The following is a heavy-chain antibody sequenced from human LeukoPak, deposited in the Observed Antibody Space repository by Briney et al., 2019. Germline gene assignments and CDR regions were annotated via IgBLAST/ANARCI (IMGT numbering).Heavy chain of an antibody. V-gene: IGHV4-59*01. Sequence: PSGTLSLTCPVSGVSISSNYWSGIRPPPGKGREGIGYIYYSGSTNYNPSLKSRVTISVDTSKTHFSLNLSSVTAADTAVYYCARQTGSGLFILPGGQGTLVTVSS. J-gene: IGHJ4*02. D-gene: IGHD3/OR15-3a*01. CDR2: IYYSGST. CDR1: GVSISSNY. CDR3: ARQTGSGLFILP.